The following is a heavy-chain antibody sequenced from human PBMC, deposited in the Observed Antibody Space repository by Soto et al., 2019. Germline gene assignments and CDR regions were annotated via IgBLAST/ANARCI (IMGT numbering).Heavy chain of an antibody. J-gene: IGHJ4*02. CDR3: AQQNQTAYRLFDY. CDR1: GFSVTTNGVA. D-gene: IGHD2-21*02. CDR2: IYWDDDR. Sequence: QITLKESGPTLVKPTQPLTLTCTVSGFSVTTNGVAVGWIRQPPGKALEWLALIYWDDDRRYSPSLEARLTIRTDTSRNQVVITMTNMDPVDTGTYFCAQQNQTAYRLFDYWGRGSQVTVSS. V-gene: IGHV2-5*02.